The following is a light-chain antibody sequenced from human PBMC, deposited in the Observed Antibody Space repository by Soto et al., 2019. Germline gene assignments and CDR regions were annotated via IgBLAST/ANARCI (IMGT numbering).Light chain of an antibody. CDR3: QHYYTYSYT. Sequence: DIQMTQSPSTLSATVGDRVTITCRASQTIGTWLAWYQHKPGKAPKLLIYDASSLESGVPSRFSGSGSGTEFTLTISSLQPDDFATYFCQHYYTYSYTFGQGTKVDIK. CDR1: QTIGTW. V-gene: IGKV1-5*01. CDR2: DAS. J-gene: IGKJ2*01.